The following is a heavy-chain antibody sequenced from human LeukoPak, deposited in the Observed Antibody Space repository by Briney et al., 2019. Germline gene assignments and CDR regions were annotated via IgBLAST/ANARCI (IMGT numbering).Heavy chain of an antibody. D-gene: IGHD3-3*01. J-gene: IGHJ4*02. CDR1: GYSITSGYF. CDR2: IYHGGSS. Sequence: SSETLSLTCTVSGYSITSGYFWGWTRQPPGKGLELIGTIYHGGSSYSHPSLQSRVTISVDTSKNQFSLKLISMTAAHTAVYYCARLPGDFWSAYYADSWGQGTLVTVSS. CDR3: ARLPGDFWSAYYADS. V-gene: IGHV4-38-2*02.